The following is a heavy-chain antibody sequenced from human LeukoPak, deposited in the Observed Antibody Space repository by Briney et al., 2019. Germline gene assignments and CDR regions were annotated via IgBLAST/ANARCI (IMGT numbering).Heavy chain of an antibody. J-gene: IGHJ4*02. CDR3: ARDRRREELPNY. D-gene: IGHD1-7*01. Sequence: GGPLRLSCAPSGFIFRIYRMRCARGAPGEALEGVANIKEYRSGKCYVDSVRGRFNISRDNAKASLFLQMNRLSGEDMAMYYCARDRRREELPNYWGPGTVVTVSS. V-gene: IGHV3-7*05. CDR2: IKEYRSGK. CDR1: GFIFRIYR.